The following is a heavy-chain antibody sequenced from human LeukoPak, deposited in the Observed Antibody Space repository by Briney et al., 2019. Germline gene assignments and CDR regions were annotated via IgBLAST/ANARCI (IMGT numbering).Heavy chain of an antibody. CDR2: INPNSGGT. V-gene: IGHV1-2*02. D-gene: IGHD4-23*01. CDR1: GYTFTGYY. J-gene: IGHJ3*02. CDR3: ARVAVTPGGDAFDI. Sequence: ASVKVSCKASGYTFTGYYMHWVRRAPGQGLEWMGWINPNSGGTNYAQKFQGRVTMTRDTSISTAYMELSRLRSDDTAVYYCARVAVTPGGDAFDIWGQGTMVIVSS.